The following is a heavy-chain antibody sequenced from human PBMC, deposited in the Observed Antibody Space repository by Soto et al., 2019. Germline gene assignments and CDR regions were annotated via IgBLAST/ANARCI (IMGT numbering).Heavy chain of an antibody. Sequence: EVQLVESGGGLVKPGGSLRLSCAASGFSFSSYSMNWVRQAPGKGLEWVSSISSSSSYIYYADSVKGRFTISRDNAKNLLYLQMNSLRAEDTAVSYCARDSCSSTSCFDWGQGTLVTVSS. CDR1: GFSFSSYS. D-gene: IGHD2-2*01. CDR2: ISSSSSYI. CDR3: ARDSCSSTSCFD. V-gene: IGHV3-21*01. J-gene: IGHJ4*02.